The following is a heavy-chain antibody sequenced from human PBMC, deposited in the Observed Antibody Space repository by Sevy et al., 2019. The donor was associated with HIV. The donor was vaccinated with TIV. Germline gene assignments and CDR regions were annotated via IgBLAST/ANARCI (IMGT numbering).Heavy chain of an antibody. CDR2: IYYSGST. D-gene: IGHD3-9*01. CDR3: ARGRRYFGGNYFDY. CDR1: GGSVSSGSYY. J-gene: IGHJ4*02. Sequence: SETLSLTCTVSGGSVSSGSYYWSWIRQPPGKGLAWIGYIYYSGSTNYNPSLQSRVTISVDTSKNQFSLKLSSVTAADTAVYYCARGRRYFGGNYFDYWGQGTLVTVSS. V-gene: IGHV4-61*01.